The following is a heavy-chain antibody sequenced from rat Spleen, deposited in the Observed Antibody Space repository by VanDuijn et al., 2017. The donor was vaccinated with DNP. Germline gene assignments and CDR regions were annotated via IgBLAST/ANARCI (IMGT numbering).Heavy chain of an antibody. J-gene: IGHJ1*01. CDR2: INSAGST. V-gene: IGHV3-3*01. Sequence: EVQLQESGPGLVKPSQSLSLTCSVTGYSITRSYRWNWIRKFPGNKLEWMGYINSAGSTNYNPSLKSRISITRDTSKNQFFLHLNSVTAEDTATYYCARGVYATYYYRNWYFDFWGPGTMVTVSS. D-gene: IGHD1-6*01. CDR1: GYSITRSYR. CDR3: ARGVYATYYYRNWYFDF.